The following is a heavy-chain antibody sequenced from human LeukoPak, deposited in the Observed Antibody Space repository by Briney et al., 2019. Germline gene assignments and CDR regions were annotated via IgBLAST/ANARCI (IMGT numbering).Heavy chain of an antibody. CDR3: ARHSTHNLWSGSYAFDI. J-gene: IGHJ3*02. D-gene: IGHD3-3*01. Sequence: SETLSLTCTVSGGSISSSSYYWGWIRQPPGKGLEWIGSIYYSGSTYYNPSLKSRVTISVDTSKNQFSLKLSSVTAADTAVYYCARHSTHNLWSGSYAFDIWGQGTMVTVSS. CDR1: GGSISSSSYY. CDR2: IYYSGST. V-gene: IGHV4-39*01.